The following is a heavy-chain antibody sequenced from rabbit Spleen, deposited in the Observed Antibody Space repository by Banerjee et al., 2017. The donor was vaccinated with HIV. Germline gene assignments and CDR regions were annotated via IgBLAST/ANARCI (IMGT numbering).Heavy chain of an antibody. CDR3: ARDTGSSFSSYGMDL. J-gene: IGHJ6*01. CDR2: IDTGSSGFT. D-gene: IGHD8-1*01. V-gene: IGHV1S40*01. Sequence: QQLEESGGDLVKPGASLTLTCIASGVSFSGDSYMCWVRQAPGKGLEWIVCIDTGSSGFTYFASWAKGRFTISKTSSTTVTLQMTSLTAADTATYFCARDTGSSFSSYGMDLWGPGTLVTVS. CDR1: GVSFSGDSY.